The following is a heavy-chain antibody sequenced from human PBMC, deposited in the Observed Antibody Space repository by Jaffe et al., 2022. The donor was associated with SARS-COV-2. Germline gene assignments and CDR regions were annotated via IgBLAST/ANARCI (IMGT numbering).Heavy chain of an antibody. Sequence: EVQLVESGGGLVQPGRSLRLSCAASGFTFDDYAMHWVRQAPGKGLEWVSGISWNSGSIGYADSVKGRFTISRDNAKNSLYLQMNSLRAEDTALYYCAKGGMGMTTVTFFDYWGQGTLVTVSS. D-gene: IGHD4-17*01. CDR2: ISWNSGSI. V-gene: IGHV3-9*01. CDR3: AKGGMGMTTVTFFDY. J-gene: IGHJ4*02. CDR1: GFTFDDYA.